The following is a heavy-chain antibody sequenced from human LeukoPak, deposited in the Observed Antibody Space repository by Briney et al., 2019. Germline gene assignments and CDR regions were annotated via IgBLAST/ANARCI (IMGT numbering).Heavy chain of an antibody. V-gene: IGHV3-30*18. J-gene: IGHJ4*02. CDR3: AKDYCSSTSCHLDY. Sequence: SGRSLRLSCAASGFTFSSYGMHWVRQAPGKGLEWVTVISYDGSNKYYADSVKGRFTISRDNSKNTLYLQMNSLRAGDTAVYYCAKDYCSSTSCHLDYWGQGTLVTVSS. CDR2: ISYDGSNK. CDR1: GFTFSSYG. D-gene: IGHD2-2*01.